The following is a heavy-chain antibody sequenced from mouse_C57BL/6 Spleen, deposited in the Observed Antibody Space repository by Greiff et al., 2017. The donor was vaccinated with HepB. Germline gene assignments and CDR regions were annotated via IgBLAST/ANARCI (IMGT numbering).Heavy chain of an antibody. CDR1: GYTFTDYE. CDR3: TRSDTTVGAQYWYFDV. V-gene: IGHV1-15*01. J-gene: IGHJ1*03. Sequence: VQLQQSGAELVRPGASVTLSCKASGYTFTDYEMHWVKQTPVHGLEWIGAIDPETGGTAYNQKFKGKAILTADKSSSTAYMELRSLTSEDSAVYYCTRSDTTVGAQYWYFDVWGTGTTVTVSS. CDR2: IDPETGGT. D-gene: IGHD1-1*01.